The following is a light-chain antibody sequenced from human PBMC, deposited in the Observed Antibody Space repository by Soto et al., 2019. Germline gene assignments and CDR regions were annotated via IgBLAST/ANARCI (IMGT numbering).Light chain of an antibody. CDR2: EVS. Sequence: QSALSQPPSASGSPGQSVTISCTGTSSDVGGYNYVSWYQQHPGKAPKLMIYEVSKRPSGVPDRFSGSKSGNTASLTVSGLQAADDSDYYCSSYAGRNNVVFGGGTKVTVL. J-gene: IGLJ2*01. V-gene: IGLV2-8*01. CDR1: SSDVGGYNY. CDR3: SSYAGRNNVV.